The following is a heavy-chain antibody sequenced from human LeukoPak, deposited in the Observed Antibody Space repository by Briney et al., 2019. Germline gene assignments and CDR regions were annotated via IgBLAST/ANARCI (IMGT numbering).Heavy chain of an antibody. J-gene: IGHJ5*02. D-gene: IGHD3-10*01. CDR1: GFTFGDYV. CDR3: TSQKDYIGAGSYWTFDH. Sequence: GGSLRLSCTASGFTFGDYVMSWFRQAPGKGLEWVGFIRSKACGGTTEYAASVKGRFTISRDDSKSIAYVQMNSLKTEDTAVYYCTSQKDYIGAGSYWTFDHWGQGALVIDSS. V-gene: IGHV3-49*03. CDR2: IRSKACGGTT.